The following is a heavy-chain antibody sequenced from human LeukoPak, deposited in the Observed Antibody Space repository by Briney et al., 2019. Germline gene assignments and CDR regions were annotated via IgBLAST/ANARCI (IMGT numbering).Heavy chain of an antibody. CDR3: VRALYRWSFSGYENSSPEPDY. V-gene: IGHV3-33*01. Sequence: VRSLKLSCAASGFTFSSYGMHWVRQASGKGLEWVAVIWYDGSNKYYADCVEGRITISTDTSNNTLYLQMDSLRAEDTAVYYCVRALYRWSFSGYENSSPEPDYGGRESSATVSS. D-gene: IGHD5-12*01. CDR1: GFTFSSYG. J-gene: IGHJ4*02. CDR2: IWYDGSNK.